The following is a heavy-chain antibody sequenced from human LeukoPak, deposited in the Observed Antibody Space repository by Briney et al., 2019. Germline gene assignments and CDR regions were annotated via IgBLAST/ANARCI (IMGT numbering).Heavy chain of an antibody. J-gene: IGHJ4*02. CDR3: AGCDFGSGSYSPRFDY. Sequence: NPSETLSLTCTVSDGSINSSSYYWGWIRQPPGKGLEWIGNIYYRGSTYYNPSLYSRVTISIDRSKNQFSLKLSSVTAADTAVYYCAGCDFGSGSYSPRFDYWGQGTLVTVSS. CDR2: IYYRGST. V-gene: IGHV4-39*01. D-gene: IGHD3-10*01. CDR1: DGSINSSSYY.